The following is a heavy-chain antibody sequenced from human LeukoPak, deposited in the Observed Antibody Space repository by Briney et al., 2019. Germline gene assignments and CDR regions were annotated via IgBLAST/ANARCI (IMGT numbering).Heavy chain of an antibody. D-gene: IGHD5-12*01. V-gene: IGHV1-69*01. CDR3: ARGSYDLTHFQH. CDR2: IIPIFGTA. J-gene: IGHJ1*01. Sequence: SVKVSYKASGGTFSSYAISWVRQAPGQGLEWMGGIIPIFGTANYAQKFQGRVTITADESTSTAYMELSSLRSEDTAVYYCARGSYDLTHFQHWGQGTLVTVSS. CDR1: GGTFSSYA.